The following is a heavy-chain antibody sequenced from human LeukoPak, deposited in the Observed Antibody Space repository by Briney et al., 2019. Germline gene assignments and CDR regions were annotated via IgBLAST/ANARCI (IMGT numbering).Heavy chain of an antibody. CDR1: GGSISSSSYY. D-gene: IGHD6-19*01. J-gene: IGHJ3*02. CDR2: IYYSGST. CDR3: ARHYVTAVAGTDAFDI. Sequence: SETLSLTCTVSGGSISSSSYYWGWIRQPPGKGLEWIGSIYYSGSTYYNPSLNSRVTISVDTSKNQFSLKLSSVTAADTAVYYCARHYVTAVAGTDAFDIWGQGTMVTVSS. V-gene: IGHV4-39*01.